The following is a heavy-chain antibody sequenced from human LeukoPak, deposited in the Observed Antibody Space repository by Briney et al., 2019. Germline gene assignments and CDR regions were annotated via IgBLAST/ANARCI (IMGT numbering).Heavy chain of an antibody. V-gene: IGHV4-4*07. CDR2: IYTSGST. CDR3: ARESLNYGGSRILDY. Sequence: PSETLSLTCTISGGSISTYHWSWIRQPAGKGLEWIGRIYTSGSTDYNPSLKTRVTMSVDTSKNQFSLNLNSVTAADTAVYYCARESLNYGGSRILDYWGQGALVIVSS. CDR1: GGSISTYH. J-gene: IGHJ4*02. D-gene: IGHD2-15*01.